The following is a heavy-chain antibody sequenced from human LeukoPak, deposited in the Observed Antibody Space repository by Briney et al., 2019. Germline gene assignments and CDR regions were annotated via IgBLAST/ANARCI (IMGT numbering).Heavy chain of an antibody. D-gene: IGHD5-12*01. Sequence: PGGSLRLSCAASGFTVSSNYMSWVRQAPGKGLEWVSILIGSSGSTDYADSVKGRFTISRDTSKNTLFLQMNSLRAEDTAIYYCAKGAYDYIEMGYFDSWGQGTLVTVSS. V-gene: IGHV3-23*01. CDR3: AKGAYDYIEMGYFDS. CDR1: GFTVSSNY. J-gene: IGHJ4*02. CDR2: LIGSSGST.